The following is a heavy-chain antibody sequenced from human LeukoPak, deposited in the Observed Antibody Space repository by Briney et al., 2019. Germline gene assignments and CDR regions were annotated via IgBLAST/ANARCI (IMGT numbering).Heavy chain of an antibody. CDR1: GGSISSSSYY. CDR3: ARGRPRAGYYISGSRLPGAYYFDY. V-gene: IGHV4-39*07. J-gene: IGHJ4*02. Sequence: SETLSLTCTVSGGSISSSSYYWSWIRQPPGKGLEWIGEINHSGSTNYNPSLKSRVTISVDTSKNQFSLKLSSVTAADTAVYYCARGRPRAGYYISGSRLPGAYYFDYWGQGTLVTVSS. CDR2: INHSGST. D-gene: IGHD3-9*01.